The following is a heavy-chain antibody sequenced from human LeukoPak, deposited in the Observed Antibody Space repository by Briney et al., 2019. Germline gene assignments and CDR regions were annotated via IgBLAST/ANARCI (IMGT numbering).Heavy chain of an antibody. D-gene: IGHD2-2*01. CDR3: AKGPADHYCSSTSCSPFDY. CDR2: ISGSGGST. V-gene: IGHV3-23*01. Sequence: PGGSLRLSCAASGFTFSSYAMSWVRQAPGKGLEWVSAISGSGGSTYYADSVKGRFTISRDNSKNTLYLQMNSLRAEDTAVYYCAKGPADHYCSSTSCSPFDYWGQGTLVTVSS. CDR1: GFTFSSYA. J-gene: IGHJ4*02.